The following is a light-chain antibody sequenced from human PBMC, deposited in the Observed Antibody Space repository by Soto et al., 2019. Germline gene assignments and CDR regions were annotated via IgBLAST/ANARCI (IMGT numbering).Light chain of an antibody. CDR1: QSVTSRY. CDR3: QQYGRSPLT. CDR2: GAS. V-gene: IGKV3-20*01. Sequence: EIVLTQSPGTLSLSPGERATLSCRASQSVTSRYLAWYQQRPGQAPRLLIYGASSRATGIPDRFSGSGAEADSTLTFTRLEPEDFVMYYCQQYGRSPLTFGQGTKAELK. J-gene: IGKJ1*01.